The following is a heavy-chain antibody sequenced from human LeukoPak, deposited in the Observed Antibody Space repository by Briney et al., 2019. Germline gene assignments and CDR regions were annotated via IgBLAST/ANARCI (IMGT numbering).Heavy chain of an antibody. V-gene: IGHV3-53*01. Sequence: GGSLRLSCAVSGFTVSNDYMSWVRQAPGKRLEWVSVIYGGGATYYADAVRGRFTISRDNFENTLFLQMDNLRAEDTAVYYCTRLLPSSHHFFDSWGQGTLVAVSS. CDR3: TRLLPSSHHFFDS. CDR2: IYGGGAT. J-gene: IGHJ4*02. CDR1: GFTVSNDY. D-gene: IGHD6-6*01.